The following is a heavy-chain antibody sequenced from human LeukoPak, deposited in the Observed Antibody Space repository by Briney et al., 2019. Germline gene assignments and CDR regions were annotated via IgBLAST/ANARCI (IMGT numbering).Heavy chain of an antibody. CDR3: ARNYYGSGSYYIDYFDY. CDR2: VYYSGST. D-gene: IGHD3-10*01. V-gene: IGHV4-39*01. J-gene: IGHJ4*02. Sequence: SETLSLTCTVSGGSISSSTYYWGWIRQPPGKGLEWIGNVYYSGSTYYSPSLKSRFTISVDTSKNQFSLKLSSVTAADTAVYYRARNYYGSGSYYIDYFDYWGQGTLVTVSS. CDR1: GGSISSSTYY.